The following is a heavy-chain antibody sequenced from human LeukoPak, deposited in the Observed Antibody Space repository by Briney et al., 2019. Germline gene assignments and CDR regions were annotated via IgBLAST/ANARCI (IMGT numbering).Heavy chain of an antibody. D-gene: IGHD2-15*01. CDR1: GYTFTSYY. J-gene: IGHJ6*02. CDR3: ARDGIGVGVVAANRFYYYGMDV. Sequence: ASVKVSFEASGYTFTSYYMHWVRQAPGQGLEWMGIINPSGGSTSYAQKFQGRVTMTRDTSTSTVYMELSSLRSEDTAVYYCARDGIGVGVVAANRFYYYGMDVWGQGTTVTVSS. V-gene: IGHV1-46*01. CDR2: INPSGGST.